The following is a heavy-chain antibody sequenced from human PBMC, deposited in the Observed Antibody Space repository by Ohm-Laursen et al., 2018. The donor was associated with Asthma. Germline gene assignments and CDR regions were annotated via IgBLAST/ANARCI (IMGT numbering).Heavy chain of an antibody. CDR3: ASLVGIAAAVTRRYNWFDP. D-gene: IGHD6-13*01. CDR1: GFTFDDYA. Sequence: SLRLSCTASGFTFDDYAMHWVRQAPGKSLEWVSGISWNSGSIGYADSVKGRFTISRDNAKNSLYLQMNGLRAEDTAVYYCASLVGIAAAVTRRYNWFDPWGQGTLVTVSS. J-gene: IGHJ5*02. CDR2: ISWNSGSI. V-gene: IGHV3-9*01.